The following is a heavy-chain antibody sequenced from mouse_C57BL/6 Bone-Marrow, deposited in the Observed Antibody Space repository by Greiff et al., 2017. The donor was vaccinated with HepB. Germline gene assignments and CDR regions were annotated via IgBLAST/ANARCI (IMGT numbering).Heavy chain of an antibody. CDR1: GFTFSSYG. V-gene: IGHV5-6*01. CDR3: ARPYDYAWFAY. Sequence: DVQLQESGGDLVKPGGSLKLSCAASGFTFSSYGMSWVRQTPDKRLEWVATISSGGSYNYYPDSVKGRFTISRDNAKNTLYLQMSSLKSEDTAMYYCARPYDYAWFAYWGQGTLVTVSA. J-gene: IGHJ3*01. D-gene: IGHD2-4*01. CDR2: ISSGGSYN.